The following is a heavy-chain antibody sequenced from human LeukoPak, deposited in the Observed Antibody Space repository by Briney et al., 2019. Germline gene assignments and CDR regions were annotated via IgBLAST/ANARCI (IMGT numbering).Heavy chain of an antibody. V-gene: IGHV4-59*01. CDR3: ARAAHYSSRNFDF. CDR2: IYNSGST. J-gene: IGHJ4*02. CDR1: GCSISGYY. Sequence: SETLSLTCSVSGCSISGYYWSWIRQPPGKGLEWIGYIYNSGSTNYNPFLKSRVTISVVTSKNQLSLKLKSVTAADTAVYYCARAAHYSSRNFDFWGQGTLVAVSS. D-gene: IGHD6-13*01.